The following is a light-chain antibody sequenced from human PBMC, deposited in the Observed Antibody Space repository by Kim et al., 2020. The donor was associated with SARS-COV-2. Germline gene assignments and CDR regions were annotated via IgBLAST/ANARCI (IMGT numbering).Light chain of an antibody. CDR2: AAS. J-gene: IGKJ4*01. CDR3: QQLNSYPRLT. V-gene: IGKV1-9*01. CDR1: QGISSY. Sequence: DIQLTQSPSFLSASVGDRDTITCRASQGISSYLAWYQQKPGKAPKLLIYAASTLQSGVPSRFSGSESGTEFTLTISSLQPEDFATYYCQQLNSYPRLTFGGGTKLEI.